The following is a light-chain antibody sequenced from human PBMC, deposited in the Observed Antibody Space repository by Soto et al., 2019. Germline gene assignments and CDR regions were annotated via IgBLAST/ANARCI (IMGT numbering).Light chain of an antibody. J-gene: IGKJ1*01. Sequence: ISMPQSPAPLSVSPGDRATPSCRASQSVSNNLVWYPQKPGQAPRLLMYGSSIRATGIPARFSGIGSGTDGTLTISDVEPEEVAVDYCQQSNNWPRTFGQGTPVDIK. CDR2: GSS. CDR1: QSVSNN. V-gene: IGKV3-15*01. CDR3: QQSNNWPRT.